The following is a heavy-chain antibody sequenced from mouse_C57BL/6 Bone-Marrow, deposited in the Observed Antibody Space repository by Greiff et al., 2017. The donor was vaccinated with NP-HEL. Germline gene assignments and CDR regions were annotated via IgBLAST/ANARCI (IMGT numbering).Heavy chain of an antibody. CDR2: IRDGGGYN. CDR3: ARDDGYY. J-gene: IGHJ2*01. CDR1: GFTFSSYA. D-gene: IGHD2-3*01. V-gene: IGHV5-4*01. Sequence: EVQLVESGGGLVKPGGSLKLSCAASGFTFSSYAMSWVRQTPEKRLEWVATIRDGGGYNYYPDNVKGRFTITRDNAKNNLYLQMSHLKSEDTAMYYCARDDGYYWGQGTTLTVSS.